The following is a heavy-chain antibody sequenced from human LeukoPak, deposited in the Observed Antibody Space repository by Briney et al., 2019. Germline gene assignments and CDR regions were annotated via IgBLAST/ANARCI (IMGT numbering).Heavy chain of an antibody. J-gene: IGHJ3*02. Sequence: GGSLRLSCAASGFIFSRYDIHWVRQATGKGLEWVSAIGSAGDTHYTDSVKGRFTISRDTGKNSFYLQMNSLRAGDTAVYYCARGFAVAGTSAFDIWGQGTMVTVSS. CDR1: GFIFSRYD. CDR2: IGSAGDT. V-gene: IGHV3-13*04. D-gene: IGHD6-19*01. CDR3: ARGFAVAGTSAFDI.